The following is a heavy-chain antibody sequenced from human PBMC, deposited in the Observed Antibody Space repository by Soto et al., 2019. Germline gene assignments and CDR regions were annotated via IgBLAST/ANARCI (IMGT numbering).Heavy chain of an antibody. Sequence: ASVKVSCKASGYTFTSYGISWVRQAPGQGLEWMGWISAYNGNTNYAQKLQGRVTMTTDTSTSTAYMELRSLRSDDTAVYYCARDRWNVDIVDRSDYWGQGTLVTVSS. CDR2: ISAYNGNT. CDR1: GYTFTSYG. V-gene: IGHV1-18*01. D-gene: IGHD5-12*01. J-gene: IGHJ4*02. CDR3: ARDRWNVDIVDRSDY.